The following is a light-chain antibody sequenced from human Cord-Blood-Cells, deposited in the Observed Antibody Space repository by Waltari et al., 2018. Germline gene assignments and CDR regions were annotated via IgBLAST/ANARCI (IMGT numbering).Light chain of an antibody. Sequence: QSVLTQPPSASGTPGQRVTISCSGSSSNIGSNYVYWYQQLPGTAPKLLIYRNKRWPSGVPDRFSGSKSGTSASLAISGLRSEDEADYYCAAWDDSLSGYVVFGGGTKLTVL. J-gene: IGLJ2*01. CDR2: RNK. CDR1: SSNIGSNY. V-gene: IGLV1-47*01. CDR3: AAWDDSLSGYVV.